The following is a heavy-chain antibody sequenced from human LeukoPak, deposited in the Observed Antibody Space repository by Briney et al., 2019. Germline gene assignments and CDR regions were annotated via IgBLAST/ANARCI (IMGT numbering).Heavy chain of an antibody. CDR1: GFTFSSYD. D-gene: IGHD1-26*01. Sequence: GGSLRLSCAASGFTFSSYDMHWARQATGKGLEWVSAIGTAGDTYYPGSVKGRFTISRENAKNSLYLQMNSLRAGDTAVYYCARSRGGSYSGYYGMDVWGQGTTVTVSS. CDR2: IGTAGDT. CDR3: ARSRGGSYSGYYGMDV. V-gene: IGHV3-13*01. J-gene: IGHJ6*02.